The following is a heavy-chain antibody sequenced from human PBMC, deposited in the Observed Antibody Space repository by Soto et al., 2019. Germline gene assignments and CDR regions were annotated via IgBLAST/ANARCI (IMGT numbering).Heavy chain of an antibody. J-gene: IGHJ4*02. CDR2: ISKDGSDQ. D-gene: IGHD3-16*01. CDR1: GFTXRXYG. Sequence: QEQLVESGGGVVQPGRSLRLSCVAXGFTXRXYGMHWIRXAPGKGLEWVARISKDGSDQYYADSVKGRFSISRDNTKNTVFLQMTSLRPDXXXXYXXXNXXXPDDTPMLIDVWGQGTLVSVSS. V-gene: IGHV3-30*03. CDR3: XNXXXPDDTPMLIDV.